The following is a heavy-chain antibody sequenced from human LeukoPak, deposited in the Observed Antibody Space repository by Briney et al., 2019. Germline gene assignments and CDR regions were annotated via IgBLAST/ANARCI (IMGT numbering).Heavy chain of an antibody. CDR2: IWYDGSNK. J-gene: IGHJ6*03. CDR1: GFTLSRYR. V-gene: IGHV3-33*06. Sequence: GSLRLSWAASGFTLSRYRMHRVRPAPGKGLEGVGVIWYDGSNKYYADSVKGRFTISRDNSKNTLYLQMNSLRAEDTAVYYCAKDHGDGYNYYYMDVWGKGTTVTVSS. D-gene: IGHD5-24*01. CDR3: AKDHGDGYNYYYMDV.